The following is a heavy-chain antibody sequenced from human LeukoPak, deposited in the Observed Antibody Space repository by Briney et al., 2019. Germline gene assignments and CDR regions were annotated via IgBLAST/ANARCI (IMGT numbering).Heavy chain of an antibody. J-gene: IGHJ4*02. Sequence: ASVKVSCKASGYTFTAHYVHWVRQAPGQGLEWMGWINPNSGGTNYAQKFQGRVTMTRDTSISTAYMELSRLRSDDTAVYYCARDPSIAAAGNWGQGTLVTVSS. CDR1: GYTFTAHY. D-gene: IGHD6-13*01. CDR2: INPNSGGT. V-gene: IGHV1-2*02. CDR3: ARDPSIAAAGN.